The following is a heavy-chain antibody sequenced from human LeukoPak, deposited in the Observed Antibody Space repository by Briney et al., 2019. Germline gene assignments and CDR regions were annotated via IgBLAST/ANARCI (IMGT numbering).Heavy chain of an antibody. V-gene: IGHV1-69*13. CDR2: IIPIFGTA. CDR1: GYTFTTYG. D-gene: IGHD5-24*01. J-gene: IGHJ3*02. CDR3: ARDRRLHSPSLFDI. Sequence: SVTVSSKASGYTFTTYGISWVRQAPGQGLEWMGGIIPIFGTANYAQKFQGRVTITADESTSTAYMELSSLRSEDTAVYYCARDRRLHSPSLFDIWGQGTMVTVSS.